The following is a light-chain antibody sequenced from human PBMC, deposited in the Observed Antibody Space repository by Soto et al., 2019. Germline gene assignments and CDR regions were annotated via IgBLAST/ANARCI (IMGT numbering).Light chain of an antibody. CDR2: ECS. J-gene: IGLJ1*01. V-gene: IGLV2-14*01. CDR3: CSYAGGRTYL. Sequence: QSALTQPASVSGSPGQSIAISCTGTSSDVGGYNYVSWYQQLPGKAPKLLISECSNRPSGVSHRFSCSKSGNTASLTISGLQAEDEADYYCCSYAGGRTYLFGTGSKVTVL. CDR1: SSDVGGYNY.